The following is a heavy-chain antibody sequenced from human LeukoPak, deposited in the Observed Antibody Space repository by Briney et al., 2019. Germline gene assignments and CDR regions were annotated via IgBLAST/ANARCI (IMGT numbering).Heavy chain of an antibody. CDR3: ASFVGATVWAFDI. J-gene: IGHJ3*02. Sequence: PGGSLRLSCAVSGFTFSSYWMTWVRQAPGKGLEWVSSISSSSTYIYYADSVKGRFTISRDNAKNSLYLQMNSLRAEDTAVYYCASFVGATVWAFDIWGQGTMVTVSP. D-gene: IGHD1-26*01. CDR1: GFTFSSYW. CDR2: ISSSSTYI. V-gene: IGHV3-21*01.